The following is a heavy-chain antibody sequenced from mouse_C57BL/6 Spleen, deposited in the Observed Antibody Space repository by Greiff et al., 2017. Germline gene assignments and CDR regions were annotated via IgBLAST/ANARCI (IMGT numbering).Heavy chain of an antibody. J-gene: IGHJ2*01. V-gene: IGHV1-42*01. Sequence: VQLQQSGPELVKPGASVKISCKASGYSFTGYYMNWVKQSPEKSLEWIGEINPSTGGTTYNQKFKAKATLTVDKSSSTAYMQLKSLTSEDSAVYYCAITTVENYFDYWGQGTTLTVSS. CDR3: AITTVENYFDY. D-gene: IGHD1-1*01. CDR1: GYSFTGYY. CDR2: INPSTGGT.